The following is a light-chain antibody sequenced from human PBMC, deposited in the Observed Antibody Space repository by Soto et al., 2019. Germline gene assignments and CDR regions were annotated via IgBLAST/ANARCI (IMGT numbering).Light chain of an antibody. CDR3: QQYGSSWT. CDR1: QSVSSSY. J-gene: IGKJ1*01. Sequence: EIVLTQSPGTLSLSPGERAILSCRASQSVSSSYLAWYQQKPGQAPRLLIYGVSSRATGIPDRFSGGGSGTDFTLTISRVEPEDFAVYYCQQYGSSWTFGQGTKVEIK. V-gene: IGKV3-20*01. CDR2: GVS.